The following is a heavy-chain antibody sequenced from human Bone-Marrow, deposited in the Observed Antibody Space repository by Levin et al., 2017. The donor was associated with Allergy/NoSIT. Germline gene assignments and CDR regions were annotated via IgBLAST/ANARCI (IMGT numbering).Heavy chain of an antibody. CDR1: GFTFSSYW. V-gene: IGHV3-7*01. CDR3: AREGVVLVPAAVYYYYYGMDV. J-gene: IGHJ6*02. Sequence: GGSLRLSCAASGFTFSSYWMSWVRQAPGKGLEWVANIKQDGSEKYYVDSVKGRFTISRDNAKNSLYLQMNSLRAEDTAVYYCAREGVVLVPAAVYYYYYGMDVWGQGTTVTVSS. D-gene: IGHD2-2*01. CDR2: IKQDGSEK.